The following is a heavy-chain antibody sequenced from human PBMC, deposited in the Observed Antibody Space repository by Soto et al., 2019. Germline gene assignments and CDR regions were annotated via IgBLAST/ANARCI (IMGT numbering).Heavy chain of an antibody. CDR3: ARGVVVVAATIENWFDP. D-gene: IGHD2-15*01. Sequence: GESLKISCAASGFTFSSYSMNWVRQAPGKGLEWVSSISSSSSYIYYADSVKGRFTISRDNAKNSLYLQMNSLRAEDTAVYYCARGVVVVAATIENWFDPWGQGTLVTVSS. CDR2: ISSSSSYI. J-gene: IGHJ5*02. V-gene: IGHV3-21*01. CDR1: GFTFSSYS.